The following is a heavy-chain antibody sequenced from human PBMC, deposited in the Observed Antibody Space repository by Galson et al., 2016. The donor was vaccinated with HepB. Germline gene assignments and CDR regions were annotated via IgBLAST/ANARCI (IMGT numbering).Heavy chain of an antibody. CDR3: ARDEGFYNGMDV. D-gene: IGHD2/OR15-2a*01. V-gene: IGHV4-61*08. CDR1: SGSVSSGGYY. Sequence: LSLTCTVSSGSVSSGGYYWSWVRQSPGKGLEWIGYIQNPGSTNYNPSLKGRVTISIDRSKNQFFLELASVTAADTAVYYCARDEGFYNGMDVWGQGTTVTVSS. J-gene: IGHJ6*02. CDR2: IQNPGST.